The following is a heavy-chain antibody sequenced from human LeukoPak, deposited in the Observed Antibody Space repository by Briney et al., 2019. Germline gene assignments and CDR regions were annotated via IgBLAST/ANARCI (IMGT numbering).Heavy chain of an antibody. D-gene: IGHD3-22*01. CDR3: ALAASDSSGYYILTIGWYFDL. CDR1: GGSISSSSYY. CDR2: IYYSGST. J-gene: IGHJ2*01. V-gene: IGHV4-39*01. Sequence: PSETLSLTCTVSGGSISSSSYYWGWIRQPPGKWLEWIGSIYYSGSTYYNPSLKSRVTISVDTSKNQFSLKLSSVTAADTAVYYCALAASDSSGYYILTIGWYFDLWGRGTLVTVSS.